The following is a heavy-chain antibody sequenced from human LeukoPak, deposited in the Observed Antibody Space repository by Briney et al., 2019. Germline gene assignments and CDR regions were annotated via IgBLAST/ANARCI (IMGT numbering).Heavy chain of an antibody. CDR1: GFTFSSYA. CDR2: ISGSGGST. CDR3: AKSIAARPLFDY. J-gene: IGHJ4*02. Sequence: GGSLRLSCAASGFTFSSYAMSWVRQAPGRGLEWVSAISGSGGSTYYADSVKGRFTISRDNSKNTLYLQMNSLRAEDTAVYYCAKSIAARPLFDYWGQGTLVTVSS. D-gene: IGHD6-6*01. V-gene: IGHV3-23*01.